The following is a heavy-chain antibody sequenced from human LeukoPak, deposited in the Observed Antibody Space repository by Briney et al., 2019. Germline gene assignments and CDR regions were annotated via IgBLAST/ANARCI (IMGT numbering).Heavy chain of an antibody. Sequence: PGGSLRLSCAASGFTFSNFAMHWVRQAPGKGLEWVAFISYDGNNKYHADSVKGRFTISRDSSKNTLYLQVNSLRAEDTTVYYCAREEPGIAAAGMDYWGQGTLVTVSS. D-gene: IGHD6-13*01. J-gene: IGHJ4*02. V-gene: IGHV3-30-3*01. CDR2: ISYDGNNK. CDR1: GFTFSNFA. CDR3: AREEPGIAAAGMDY.